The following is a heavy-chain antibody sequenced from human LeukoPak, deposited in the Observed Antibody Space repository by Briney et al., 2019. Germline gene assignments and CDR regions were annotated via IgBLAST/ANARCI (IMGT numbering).Heavy chain of an antibody. Sequence: GRSLRLSCAASGFTFSSYAMHWVRQTPGGGVEWVAFIRFDGRYEYYTHSVNGRFTISRDNSRNTLYLQMRSLRSEDTAVYYCASDTGYCSSTSCYTRFDYWGQGTLVTVSS. CDR1: GFTFSSYA. J-gene: IGHJ4*02. CDR2: IRFDGRYE. CDR3: ASDTGYCSSTSCYTRFDY. V-gene: IGHV3-30*04. D-gene: IGHD2-2*02.